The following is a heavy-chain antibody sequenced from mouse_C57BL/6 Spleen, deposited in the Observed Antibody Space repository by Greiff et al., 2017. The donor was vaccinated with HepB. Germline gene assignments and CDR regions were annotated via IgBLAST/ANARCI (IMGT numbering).Heavy chain of an antibody. V-gene: IGHV1-64*01. CDR3: ARSPDGYYGY. Sequence: VQLQQPGAELVKPGASVKLSCKASGYTFTSYWMHWVKQRPGQGLEWIGMIHPNSGSTNYNEKFKSKATLTVDKSSSTADMQLSSLTSEDSAVYYCARSPDGYYGYWGQGTTLTVSS. D-gene: IGHD2-3*01. CDR1: GYTFTSYW. CDR2: IHPNSGST. J-gene: IGHJ2*01.